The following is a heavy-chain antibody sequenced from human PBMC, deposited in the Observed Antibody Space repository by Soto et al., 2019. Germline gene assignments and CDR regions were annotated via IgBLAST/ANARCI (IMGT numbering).Heavy chain of an antibody. J-gene: IGHJ4*02. Sequence: GASVKVSCKASCYTFTSYGISWVRQAPGQWLEWMGWISAYNGNTNYAQKLQGRVTMTTDTSTSTAYMELRSLRSDDTAVYYCARDLKWLFYDSSGRHFDYWGQGTLVTVSS. CDR2: ISAYNGNT. CDR1: CYTFTSYG. V-gene: IGHV1-18*01. D-gene: IGHD3-22*01. CDR3: ARDLKWLFYDSSGRHFDY.